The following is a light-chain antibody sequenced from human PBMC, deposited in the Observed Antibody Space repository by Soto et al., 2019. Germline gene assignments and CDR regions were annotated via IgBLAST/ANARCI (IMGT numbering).Light chain of an antibody. CDR2: AAS. CDR1: QSISSSY. CDR3: QLHRGSHRFS. J-gene: IGKJ2*01. V-gene: IGKV3-20*01. Sequence: EIVLTQSPCTLSLSPGEGGTLSCRASQSISSSYLAWYQQKPGQSPRLLIYAASSRATGIPDRFSGSGSGTDFSPTISRLVQEDFAVYYCQLHRGSHRFSSGQGTKLEIK.